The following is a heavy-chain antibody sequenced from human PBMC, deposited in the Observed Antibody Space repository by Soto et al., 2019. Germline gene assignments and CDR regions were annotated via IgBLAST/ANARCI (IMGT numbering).Heavy chain of an antibody. CDR2: VIPILGQA. CDR3: ARVGGVGAPPGTDF. V-gene: IGHV1-69*01. J-gene: IGHJ4*02. Sequence: QLVQSGAEVKKPGSSVKISCKASGGTFSSYVISWLRQAPGQGLEWMGGVIPILGQAYYAPNVQGRVKITSDGSTRTAYMELNRLTSADTAVYFCARVGGVGAPPGTDFWGQGTLVTVSS. CDR1: GGTFSSYV. D-gene: IGHD1-26*01.